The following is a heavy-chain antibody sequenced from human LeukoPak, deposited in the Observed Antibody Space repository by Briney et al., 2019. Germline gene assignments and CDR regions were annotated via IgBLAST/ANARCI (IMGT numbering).Heavy chain of an antibody. CDR2: IIPIFGTA. V-gene: IGHV1-69*13. J-gene: IGHJ4*02. Sequence: GASVKVSCKASGGTFSSYPFTWVRQAPGQGLEWMGGIIPIFGTANYAQKFQGRVTITADESTSTAYMELSSLRSEDTAVYYCAGGTTGTTDFDYWGQGTLVTVSS. CDR3: AGGTTGTTDFDY. D-gene: IGHD1-1*01. CDR1: GGTFSSYP.